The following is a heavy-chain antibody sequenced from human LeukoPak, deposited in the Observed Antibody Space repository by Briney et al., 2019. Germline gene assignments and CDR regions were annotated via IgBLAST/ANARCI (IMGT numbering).Heavy chain of an antibody. CDR3: AREVGATSKFDY. CDR2: INPNSGGT. J-gene: IGHJ4*02. CDR1: GYTFTGYY. V-gene: IGHV1-2*02. D-gene: IGHD1-26*01. Sequence: ASVKVSCKASGYTFTGYYMHWVRQAPGQGLEWMGWINPNSGGTNYAQKFQGRVTMTRDTSISTAYMELSRLRSDDTAVYYCAREVGATSKFDYWGQGARVTVSS.